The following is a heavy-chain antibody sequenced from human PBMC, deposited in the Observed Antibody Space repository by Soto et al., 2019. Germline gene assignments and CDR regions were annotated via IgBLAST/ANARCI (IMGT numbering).Heavy chain of an antibody. D-gene: IGHD4-17*01. CDR3: ASYGDYYYYYYMDV. CDR1: GGSFSGYY. J-gene: IGHJ6*03. Sequence: SETLSLTCAVYGGSFSGYYWSWIRQPPGKGLEWIGEINHSGSTNYNPSLKSRVTISVDTSKNQFSLKLSSVTAADTAVYYCASYGDYYYYYYMDVWGKGTTVTVSS. CDR2: INHSGST. V-gene: IGHV4-34*01.